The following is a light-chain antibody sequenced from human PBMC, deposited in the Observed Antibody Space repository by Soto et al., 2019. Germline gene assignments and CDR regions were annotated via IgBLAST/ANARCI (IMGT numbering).Light chain of an antibody. CDR2: AAS. Sequence: DIQMTQAPSFVSAFVGDRVTITCRASQVISSWLAWYQQKPGKAPKLLIYAASSLQSGVPSRFSGSESGTDFTLTISSLQPEDSATYYCQQVKTYPRTFGGGTKVEIK. CDR1: QVISSW. CDR3: QQVKTYPRT. V-gene: IGKV1-12*01. J-gene: IGKJ4*01.